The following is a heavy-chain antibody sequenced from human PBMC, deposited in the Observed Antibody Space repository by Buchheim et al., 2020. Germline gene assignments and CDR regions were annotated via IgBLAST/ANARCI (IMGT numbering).Heavy chain of an antibody. J-gene: IGHJ6*02. V-gene: IGHV3-30*18. CDR1: GFTFRTYG. Sequence: QVQLVESGGGVVQPGRSLRLSCEASGFTFRTYGLNWVRQAPGKGLEWVAVISFDGTKKYYAESVKGRFTISRDNSKNMLNLQMDILRGEDTAVYYCAKDQYGDHEGGMDVWGQGTT. D-gene: IGHD4-17*01. CDR2: ISFDGTKK. CDR3: AKDQYGDHEGGMDV.